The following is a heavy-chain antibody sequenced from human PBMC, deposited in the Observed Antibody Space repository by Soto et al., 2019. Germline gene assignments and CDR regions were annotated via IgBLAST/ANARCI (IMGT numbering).Heavy chain of an antibody. CDR2: IKSKTDGGTT. D-gene: IGHD2-8*01. CDR1: GFTFSNAW. V-gene: IGHV3-15*01. Sequence: EMQLVESGGGLVKAGGSLRVSCAASGFTFSNAWMSWVRQAPGKGLEWVGRIKSKTDGGTTDYAAPVKGRFTISRDDSKSTLYLQMNILKTEDTAVYYCTTRPSPGRVNDFDYWGQGTLVTVSS. J-gene: IGHJ4*02. CDR3: TTRPSPGRVNDFDY.